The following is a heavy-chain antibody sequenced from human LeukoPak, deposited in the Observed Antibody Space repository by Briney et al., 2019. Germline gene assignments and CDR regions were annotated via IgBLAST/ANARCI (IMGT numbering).Heavy chain of an antibody. Sequence: ASVKVSCKASGYTFTSYYMHWVRQAPGHGLEWMGIINPSGGSTSYAQKFQGRVTMTRDTSTSTVYMELSSLRSEDTAVYYCARDQRYCSSTSCYGRGYYFDYWGQGTLVTVSS. J-gene: IGHJ4*02. CDR1: GYTFTSYY. CDR2: INPSGGST. D-gene: IGHD2-2*01. CDR3: ARDQRYCSSTSCYGRGYYFDY. V-gene: IGHV1-46*01.